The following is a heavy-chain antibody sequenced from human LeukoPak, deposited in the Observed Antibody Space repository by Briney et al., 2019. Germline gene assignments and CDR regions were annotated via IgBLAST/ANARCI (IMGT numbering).Heavy chain of an antibody. V-gene: IGHV1-2*02. J-gene: IGHJ5*02. CDR1: GRTLSGYY. D-gene: IGHD4-23*01. CDR2: INHNSGGT. Sequence: ASVKVSCKASGRTLSGYYMQWVRQAPGQGLEWMGWINHNSGGTAYAQKFQGRVTMTRDTSINTAYLEVSSLRSDDTAIYYCAREHGGNSGFGPWGQGTLVTVSS. CDR3: AREHGGNSGFGP.